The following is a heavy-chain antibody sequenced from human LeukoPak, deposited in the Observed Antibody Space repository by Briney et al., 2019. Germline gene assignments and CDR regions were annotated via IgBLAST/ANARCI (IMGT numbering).Heavy chain of an antibody. D-gene: IGHD3-22*01. J-gene: IGHJ4*02. CDR1: GFTFSLHW. CDR2: IKQDETEK. V-gene: IGHV3-7*03. CDR3: AKDYYDSSGYYHSPFFDY. Sequence: GGSLRLSCAASGFTFSLHWMTWVRQAPGKGLEWVANIKQDETEKYYVGSVKGRFTISRDNAKNSLYLQMNSLRADDTAVYYCAKDYYDSSGYYHSPFFDYWGQGTLVTVSS.